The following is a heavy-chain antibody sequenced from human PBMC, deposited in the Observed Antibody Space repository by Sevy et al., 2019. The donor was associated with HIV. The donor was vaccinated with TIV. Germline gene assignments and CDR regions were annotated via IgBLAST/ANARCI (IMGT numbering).Heavy chain of an antibody. CDR3: ARGRFDDILTNPFDY. D-gene: IGHD3-9*01. J-gene: IGHJ4*02. V-gene: IGHV3-30-3*01. CDR2: ISYDGSNK. Sequence: GESLKISCAASGFTFSSYAMHWVRQAPGKGLEWVAVISYDGSNKYYADSVKGRFTISRDNSKNTLYLQMNSLRAEDTAVYYCARGRFDDILTNPFDYWGQGTLVTVSS. CDR1: GFTFSSYA.